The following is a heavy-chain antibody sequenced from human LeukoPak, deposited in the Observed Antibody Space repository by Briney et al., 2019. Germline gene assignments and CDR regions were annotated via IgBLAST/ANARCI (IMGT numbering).Heavy chain of an antibody. Sequence: PGGSLRLSCAASGFTFSSYAMHWVRQAPGKGLEWVAVIWYDGSNKYYADSVKGRFTISRDNSKNTLYLQMNSLRAEDTAVYYCARDYGIAVAGTGYWGQGTLVTVSS. J-gene: IGHJ4*02. CDR3: ARDYGIAVAGTGY. D-gene: IGHD6-19*01. V-gene: IGHV3-33*08. CDR2: IWYDGSNK. CDR1: GFTFSSYA.